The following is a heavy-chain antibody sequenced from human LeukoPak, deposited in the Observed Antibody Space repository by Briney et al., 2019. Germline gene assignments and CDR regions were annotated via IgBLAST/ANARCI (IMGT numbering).Heavy chain of an antibody. CDR1: EFIFGSYA. CDR3: AKCHYYDRSGYYYHALDI. J-gene: IGHJ3*02. V-gene: IGHV3-23*01. CDR2: ISGSGDST. D-gene: IGHD3-22*01. Sequence: GSLRLSCAASEFIFGSYAMTWVRQGPGKGLEWVSTISGSGDSTYYADSVKGRFTISRDNSKNTLYLEMNSLRAEDTAVYYCAKCHYYDRSGYYYHALDIWGQGTMVTVSS.